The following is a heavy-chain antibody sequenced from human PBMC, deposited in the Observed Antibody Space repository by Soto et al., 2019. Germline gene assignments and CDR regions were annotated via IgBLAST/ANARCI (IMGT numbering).Heavy chain of an antibody. Sequence: ASVKVSCKASGYTFTSYGISWVRQAPGQGLEWMGWISAYNGNTNYAQKLQGRVTMTTDTSTDTAYMELSSLRSEDTAVYYCATAGPRGVVITGAFDIWGQGTMVTVSS. CDR2: ISAYNGNT. D-gene: IGHD3-22*01. J-gene: IGHJ3*02. V-gene: IGHV1-18*01. CDR1: GYTFTSYG. CDR3: ATAGPRGVVITGAFDI.